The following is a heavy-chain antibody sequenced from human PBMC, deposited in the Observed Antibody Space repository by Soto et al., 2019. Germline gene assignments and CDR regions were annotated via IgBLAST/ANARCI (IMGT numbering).Heavy chain of an antibody. CDR1: GGSVSSGSYY. Sequence: SETLSLTCTVSGGSVSSGSYYWSWIRQHPGKGLEWIGYIYYSGSTYYNPSLKSRVTISVDTSKNQFSLKLSSVTAADTAVYYCARDVESYYYDSSGYSRDAFDIWGQGTMVTVSS. D-gene: IGHD3-22*01. CDR3: ARDVESYYYDSSGYSRDAFDI. V-gene: IGHV4-31*03. CDR2: IYYSGST. J-gene: IGHJ3*02.